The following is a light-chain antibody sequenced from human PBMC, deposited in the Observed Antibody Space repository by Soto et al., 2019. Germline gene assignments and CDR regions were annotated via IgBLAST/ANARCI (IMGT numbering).Light chain of an antibody. CDR1: QSVSSN. CDR2: GAS. Sequence: EIVMTQSPGTLSVSPGERATLSCRASQSVSSNLAWYQQKPGQAPRLLIYGASTRATDIPARVSGSGSGTEFTLTISSLQSEDFAVYFCQQYNNWPLTFGGGTKVEI. V-gene: IGKV3-15*01. J-gene: IGKJ4*01. CDR3: QQYNNWPLT.